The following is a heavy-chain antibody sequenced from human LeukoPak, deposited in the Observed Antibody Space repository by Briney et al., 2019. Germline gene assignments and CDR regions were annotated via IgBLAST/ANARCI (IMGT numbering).Heavy chain of an antibody. CDR1: GYTFTSYY. CDR3: ARDGYYCSSTSCYGGWFDP. V-gene: IGHV1-46*01. D-gene: IGHD2-2*01. J-gene: IGHJ5*02. CDR2: INPSGGST. Sequence: GASVKVSCKASGYTFTSYYMHWVRQAPEQGLEWMGIINPSGGSTSYAQKFQGRVTMTRDMSTSTVYMELSSLRSDDTAVYYCARDGYYCSSTSCYGGWFDPWGQGTLVTVSS.